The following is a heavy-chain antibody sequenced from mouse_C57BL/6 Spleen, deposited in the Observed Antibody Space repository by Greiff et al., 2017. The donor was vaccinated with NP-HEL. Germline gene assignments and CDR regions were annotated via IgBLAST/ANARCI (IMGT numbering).Heavy chain of an antibody. CDR1: GYSFTDYN. Sequence: VHVKQSGPELVKPGASVKISCKASGYSFTDYNMNWVKQSNGKSLEWIGVINPNYGTTSYNQKFKGKATLTVDQSSSTAYMQLNSLTSEDSAVYYCARPLLYGSSYGWFAYWGQGTLVTVSA. CDR2: INPNYGTT. D-gene: IGHD1-1*01. J-gene: IGHJ3*01. V-gene: IGHV1-39*01. CDR3: ARPLLYGSSYGWFAY.